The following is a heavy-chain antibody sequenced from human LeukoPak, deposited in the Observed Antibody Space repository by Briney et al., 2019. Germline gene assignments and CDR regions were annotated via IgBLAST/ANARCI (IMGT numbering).Heavy chain of an antibody. J-gene: IGHJ4*02. Sequence: GGSLRLSCAASGFTFSSYAVSWVRQAPGKGLEWVSAISGSGGSTYYADSVKGRFTISRDNSKNTLYLQMNSLRAEDTAVYYCAKDSYPLPYDFWSGYYTSIYWGQGTLVTVSS. CDR2: ISGSGGST. CDR1: GFTFSSYA. V-gene: IGHV3-23*01. D-gene: IGHD3-3*01. CDR3: AKDSYPLPYDFWSGYYTSIY.